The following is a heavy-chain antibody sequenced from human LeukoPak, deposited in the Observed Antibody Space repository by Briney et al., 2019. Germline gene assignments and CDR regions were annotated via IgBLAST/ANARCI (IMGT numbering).Heavy chain of an antibody. CDR2: IYYSGST. J-gene: IGHJ3*02. Sequence: PSETLSLTCTVSGGSISSGGYYWSWIRQHPGKGLEWIGYIYYSGSTYYNPSLKSRVTISVDTSKNQFSLKLSSVTAADTAVYYCARLMGGEYYDYVWGSYRYAFDIWGQGTMVTVSS. CDR3: ARLMGGEYYDYVWGSYRYAFDI. D-gene: IGHD3-16*02. CDR1: GGSISSGGYY. V-gene: IGHV4-31*03.